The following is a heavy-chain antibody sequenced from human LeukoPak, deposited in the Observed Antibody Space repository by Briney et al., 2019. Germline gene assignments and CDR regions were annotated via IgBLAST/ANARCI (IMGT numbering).Heavy chain of an antibody. CDR1: GFTFSSYG. J-gene: IGHJ4*02. D-gene: IGHD5-24*01. CDR3: AKHRRDGYNSLYYFDY. CDR2: IWYDGSNK. V-gene: IGHV3-33*06. Sequence: GGSLRLSCAASGFTFSSYGMHWVRQAPGKGLEWVAVIWYDGSNKYYADSMKGRFTISRDNSKNTLYLQMNSLRAEDTAVYYCAKHRRDGYNSLYYFDYWGQGTLVTVSS.